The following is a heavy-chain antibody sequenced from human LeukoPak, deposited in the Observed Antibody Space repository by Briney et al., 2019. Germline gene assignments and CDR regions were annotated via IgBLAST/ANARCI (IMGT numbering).Heavy chain of an antibody. J-gene: IGHJ3*02. CDR3: ARHEAQWNAFDI. CDR1: GGSISSYD. Sequence: SETLSLTCTVSGGSISSYDWSWIRQPPGKGLEWIGYIYYSGSTNYNPSLKSRVTISVDTSKNQFSLKLSSVTAADTAVYYCARHEAQWNAFDIWGQGTMVTVSS. D-gene: IGHD6-19*01. CDR2: IYYSGST. V-gene: IGHV4-59*08.